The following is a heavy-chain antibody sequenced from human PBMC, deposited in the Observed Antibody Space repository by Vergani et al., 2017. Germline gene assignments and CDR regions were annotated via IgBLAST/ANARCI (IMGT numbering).Heavy chain of an antibody. J-gene: IGHJ4*02. Sequence: QVQLQESGPGLVKPSQTLSLTCSVSGGSFSSAGYYWSWIRQPPGKGLEWSGYIFYSGSTYYNPSLKSRVTISVDTSKNQFSLNLNSVTAADTAVYFCARSRSATGTTDYFDYWGQGTLVTVSS. CDR1: GGSFSSAGYY. V-gene: IGHV4-31*03. CDR2: IFYSGST. CDR3: ARSRSATGTTDYFDY. D-gene: IGHD1-7*01.